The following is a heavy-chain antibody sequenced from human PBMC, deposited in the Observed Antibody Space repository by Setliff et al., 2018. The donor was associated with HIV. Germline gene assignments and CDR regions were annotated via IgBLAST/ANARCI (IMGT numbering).Heavy chain of an antibody. Sequence: PSETLSLTCVVSGYSIGSHYWSWIRQPPGKGLEWIGYIYYTGSTNYNPSLRGRVTISVDTSKKQFSLKLSSVTAADTAVYFCARETRSGWYDLAYWGQGTLVTVS. CDR2: IYYTGST. D-gene: IGHD6-19*01. CDR1: GYSIGSHY. J-gene: IGHJ4*02. V-gene: IGHV4-59*11. CDR3: ARETRSGWYDLAY.